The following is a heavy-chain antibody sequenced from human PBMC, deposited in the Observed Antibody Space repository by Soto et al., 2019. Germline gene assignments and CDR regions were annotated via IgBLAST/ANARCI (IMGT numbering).Heavy chain of an antibody. CDR1: GFTFSSYA. V-gene: IGHV3-23*01. Sequence: GGSLRLSCAASGFTFSSYAMSWVRQAPGKGLEWVSAISGSGSSTYYADSVKGRFTISRDNSKNTLYLQMNSLRAEDTAVYYCAKDPLDYYYYMDVWGKGTTVTVSS. CDR3: AKDPLDYYYYMDV. CDR2: ISGSGSST. J-gene: IGHJ6*03.